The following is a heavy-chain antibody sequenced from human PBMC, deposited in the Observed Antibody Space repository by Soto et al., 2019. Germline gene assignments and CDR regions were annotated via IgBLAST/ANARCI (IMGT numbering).Heavy chain of an antibody. CDR1: GYTFTSYG. V-gene: IGHV1-3*01. CDR3: VRRHVSATGIDWFDP. J-gene: IGHJ5*02. CDR2: INAANGDT. Sequence: AAVKVSCKASGYTFTSYGIHWVRQAPGQRLEWMGWINAANGDTKYSPKFQGRVTITRDTSASTAYMELSSLRSEDTAVYYCVRRHVSATGIDWFDPWGQGTLVTVSS. D-gene: IGHD6-13*01.